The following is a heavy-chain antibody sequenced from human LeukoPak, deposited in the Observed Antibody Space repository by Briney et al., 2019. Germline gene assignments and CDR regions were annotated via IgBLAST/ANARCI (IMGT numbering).Heavy chain of an antibody. CDR2: IYYSGST. V-gene: IGHV4-59*08. Sequence: SETLSLTCTVSGGSISNFYWSWIRQPPGKGLEWIGYIYYSGSTNDNPSLKSRVTISVDTSKNQFSLKLSSVTAADTAVYYCARHGSYGSGNYYNAPIDYWGQGTLVTVSS. CDR3: ARHGSYGSGNYYNAPIDY. D-gene: IGHD3-10*01. CDR1: GGSISNFY. J-gene: IGHJ4*02.